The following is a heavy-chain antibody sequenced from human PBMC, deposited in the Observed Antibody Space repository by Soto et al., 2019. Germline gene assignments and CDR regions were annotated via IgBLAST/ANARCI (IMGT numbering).Heavy chain of an antibody. Sequence: SETLSLTCAVSGGSVSTGTYSWNWIRQSQGKGLEWIGYIYHSGSFYYNPSLKSRVTISVDRAKNQFSLNLDSVTAADTAVYYCARASGYCSGGTCFPFDYWGRGTLVTVSS. D-gene: IGHD2-15*01. CDR1: GGSVSTGTYS. CDR2: IYHSGSF. J-gene: IGHJ4*02. CDR3: ARASGYCSGGTCFPFDY. V-gene: IGHV4-30-2*06.